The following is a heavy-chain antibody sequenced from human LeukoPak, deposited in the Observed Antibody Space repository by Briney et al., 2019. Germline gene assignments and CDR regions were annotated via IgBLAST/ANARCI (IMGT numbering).Heavy chain of an antibody. CDR2: IIPIFGTA. CDR3: ARDSSSSHYYYYYYMDV. V-gene: IGHV1-69*06. J-gene: IGHJ6*03. Sequence: ASVKVSCKASGGTFSSYAISWVRQAPGQGLEWMGGIIPIFGTANYAQKFQGRVTITADKSTSTAYMELSSLRSEDTAVYYCARDSSSSHYYYYYYMDVWGKGTTVTVSS. CDR1: GGTFSSYA. D-gene: IGHD6-6*01.